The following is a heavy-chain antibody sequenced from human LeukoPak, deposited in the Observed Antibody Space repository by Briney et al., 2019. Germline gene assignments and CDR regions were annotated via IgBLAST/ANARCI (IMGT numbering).Heavy chain of an antibody. J-gene: IGHJ4*02. CDR1: GFTVSSNS. Sequence: GGSLRLSCTVSGFTVSSNSMSWVRQAPGKVLEWVSFIYSGGNTHYSDSVKGRFTISRDNSKNTLYLQMNSLRAGDTAVYYCARRAGEYSHPYDYWGQGTLVTVSS. CDR3: ARRAGEYSHPYDY. D-gene: IGHD2/OR15-2a*01. V-gene: IGHV3-53*01. CDR2: IYSGGNT.